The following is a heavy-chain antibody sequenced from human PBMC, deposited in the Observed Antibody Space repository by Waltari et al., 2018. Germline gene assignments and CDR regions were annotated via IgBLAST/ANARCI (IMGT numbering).Heavy chain of an antibody. V-gene: IGHV3-23*01. D-gene: IGHD1-26*01. Sequence: EVQLLEPGGGLVQPGGSLRLPCAASGFTFSSYAMSWVRQAPGKGLEWVSAISGSGGSTYYADAVKGRFTISRDNSKNTLYLQMNSLRAEDTAVYCCAKEVVGATTPYWGQGTLVTVSS. CDR2: ISGSGGST. CDR3: AKEVVGATTPY. CDR1: GFTFSSYA. J-gene: IGHJ4*02.